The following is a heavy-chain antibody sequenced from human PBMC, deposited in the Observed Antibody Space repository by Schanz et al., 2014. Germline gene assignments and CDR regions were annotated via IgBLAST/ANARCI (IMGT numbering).Heavy chain of an antibody. CDR1: GFSFSDYY. D-gene: IGHD3-10*01. CDR3: VSSGSYSSYAF. CDR2: VSRSTPDI. V-gene: IGHV3-11*06. Sequence: QVHLLESGGGLVEPGGSLRLSCAASGFSFSDYYMSWIRQAPGKGLEWVSYVSRSTPDIYYADSVKGRFTMSRDNAKNSLYLQMNSLRAEDTAVYHCVSSGSYSSYAFWGQGTLVTVSS. J-gene: IGHJ4*02.